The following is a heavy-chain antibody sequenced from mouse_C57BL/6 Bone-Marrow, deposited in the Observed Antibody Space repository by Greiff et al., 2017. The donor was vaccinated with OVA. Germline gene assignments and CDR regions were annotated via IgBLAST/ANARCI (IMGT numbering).Heavy chain of an antibody. J-gene: IGHJ3*01. CDR3: ARANWGFAY. CDR1: GFTFSSYA. D-gene: IGHD4-1*01. V-gene: IGHV5-4*03. CDR2: ISDGGSYT. Sequence: EVKLVESGGGLVKPGGSLKLSCAASGFTFSSYAMSWVRQTPEKRLEWVATISDGGSYTYYPENVKGRFTISRDNANNNLYLQMSHLKSEDTAMYYCARANWGFAYWGQGTLVTVSA.